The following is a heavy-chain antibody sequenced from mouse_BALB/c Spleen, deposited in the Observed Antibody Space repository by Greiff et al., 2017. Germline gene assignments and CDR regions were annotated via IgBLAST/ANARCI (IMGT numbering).Heavy chain of an antibody. CDR1: GYSITSDYA. J-gene: IGHJ3*01. V-gene: IGHV3-2*02. D-gene: IGHD2-12*01. Sequence: EVKLVESGPGLVKPSQSLSLTCTVTGYSITSDYAWNWIRQFPGNKLEWMGYISYSGSTSYNPSLKSRISITRDTSKNQFFLQLNSVTTEDTATYYCASGIRRAWFAYWGQGTLVTVSA. CDR3: ASGIRRAWFAY. CDR2: ISYSGST.